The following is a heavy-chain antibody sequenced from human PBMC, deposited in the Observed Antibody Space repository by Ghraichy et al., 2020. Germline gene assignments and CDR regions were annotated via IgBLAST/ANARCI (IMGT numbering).Heavy chain of an antibody. V-gene: IGHV4-4*07. CDR3: AGLRHGDFYYYGLDV. CDR2: IYSSGNT. CDR1: GGSISNYY. J-gene: IGHJ6*02. Sequence: SETLSLTCTVSGGSISNYYWSWIRQPAGKGLEWIGRIYSSGNTNYNPSLESRVTMSVDTSNNQFSLKLSTVTAADTAVYFCAGLRHGDFYYYGLDVWGQGTTVTISS. D-gene: IGHD4-17*01.